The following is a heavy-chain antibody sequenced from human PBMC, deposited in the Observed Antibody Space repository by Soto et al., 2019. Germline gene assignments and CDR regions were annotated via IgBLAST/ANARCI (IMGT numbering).Heavy chain of an antibody. CDR1: GGSISSYY. CDR2: IYYSGST. D-gene: IGHD3-10*01. CDR3: ARDVGTMVRGVYYGMDV. Sequence: PSETLSLTCTVSGGSISSYYWSWIRQPPGKGLEWIGYIYYSGSTNYNPSLKSRVTISVETPKNQFSLKLSSVTAADTAVYYCARDVGTMVRGVYYGMDVWGQGTTVTVSS. J-gene: IGHJ6*02. V-gene: IGHV4-59*01.